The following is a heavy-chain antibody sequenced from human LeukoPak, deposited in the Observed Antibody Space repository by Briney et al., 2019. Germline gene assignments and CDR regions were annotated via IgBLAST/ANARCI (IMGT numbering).Heavy chain of an antibody. D-gene: IGHD2-15*01. CDR1: GFTVSSNY. V-gene: IGHV3-53*01. CDR3: ATKRYCSGGSCGNY. J-gene: IGHJ4*02. Sequence: GGSLRLSCAASGFTVSSNYMSWVRQAPGKGLEWVSVIYSGGSTYYAGSVKGRFTISRDNSKNTLYLQMNSLRAEDTAVYYCATKRYCSGGSCGNYWGQGTLVTVSS. CDR2: IYSGGST.